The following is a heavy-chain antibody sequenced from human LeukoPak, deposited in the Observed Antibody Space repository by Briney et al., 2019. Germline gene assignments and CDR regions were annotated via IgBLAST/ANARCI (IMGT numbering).Heavy chain of an antibody. J-gene: IGHJ2*01. D-gene: IGHD6-19*01. CDR3: TRVAPQEQWLIYWYFDL. V-gene: IGHV4-39*07. Sequence: SSETLSLTCSVSGGSINNSTYYWAWIRQSPGKGLEWIGSVYYSGTTYYNLSLKSRITISVDMSKNQFSLKLSSVTAADTAVYYCTRVAPQEQWLIYWYFDLWGRGTQVTISS. CDR2: VYYSGTT. CDR1: GGSINNSTYY.